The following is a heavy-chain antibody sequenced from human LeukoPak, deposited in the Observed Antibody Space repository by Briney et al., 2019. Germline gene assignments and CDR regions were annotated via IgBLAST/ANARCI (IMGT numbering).Heavy chain of an antibody. Sequence: PSETLSLTCAVYGGSFSGYYWSWIRQPPGKGLEWIGYIYYSGSTNYNPSLKSRVTISVDTSKNQFSLKLSSVTAADTAVYYCARVGSSGWYYYYYGMDVWGQGTTVTVSS. CDR3: ARVGSSGWYYYYYGMDV. CDR1: GGSFSGYY. D-gene: IGHD6-19*01. V-gene: IGHV4-59*01. J-gene: IGHJ6*02. CDR2: IYYSGST.